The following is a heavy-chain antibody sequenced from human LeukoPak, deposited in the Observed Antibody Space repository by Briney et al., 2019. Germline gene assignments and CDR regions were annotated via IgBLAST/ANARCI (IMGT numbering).Heavy chain of an antibody. D-gene: IGHD4-23*01. Sequence: GASVKFSCKASGYTFITYGITWVRQAPGQGLEWMGWISAYNGNTNYAQKLQGRVTMTTDTSTSIAYMELRSLRSDDTALYYCARAPKDYGGISGAQTFDYWGQGTLVTVSS. V-gene: IGHV1-18*01. CDR3: ARAPKDYGGISGAQTFDY. CDR1: GYTFITYG. CDR2: ISAYNGNT. J-gene: IGHJ4*02.